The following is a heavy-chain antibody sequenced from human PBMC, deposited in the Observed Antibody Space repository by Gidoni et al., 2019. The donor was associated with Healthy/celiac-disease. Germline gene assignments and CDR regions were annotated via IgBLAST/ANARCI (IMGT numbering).Heavy chain of an antibody. D-gene: IGHD6-19*01. Sequence: EVQLVESGGGLVQPGGSLRLSCAADGFTFSSYEMNWVRQAPGKGLEWVSYISSSGSTIYYADSVKGRFTISRDNAKNSLYLQMNSLRAEDTAVYYCARDFTRQKAVAGIGYWGQGTLVTVSS. V-gene: IGHV3-48*03. J-gene: IGHJ4*02. CDR2: ISSSGSTI. CDR1: GFTFSSYE. CDR3: ARDFTRQKAVAGIGY.